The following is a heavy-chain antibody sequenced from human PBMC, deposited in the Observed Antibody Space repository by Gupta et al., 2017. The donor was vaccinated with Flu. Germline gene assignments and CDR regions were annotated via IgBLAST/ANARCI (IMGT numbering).Heavy chain of an antibody. Sequence: QVQLVESGGGVVKPGKSLTLSCVGSGFTPSTHHMHWVRQAPGKGLEWVAIIWYDGSEEYYADSVKGRFTISRDNSKNTVFLQMDRLRVEDTAMYYCVRDWGMAGDYWGPGTRVTVSS. D-gene: IGHD7-27*01. CDR3: VRDWGMAGDY. CDR1: GFTPSTHH. J-gene: IGHJ4*01. V-gene: IGHV3-33*01. CDR2: IWYDGSEE.